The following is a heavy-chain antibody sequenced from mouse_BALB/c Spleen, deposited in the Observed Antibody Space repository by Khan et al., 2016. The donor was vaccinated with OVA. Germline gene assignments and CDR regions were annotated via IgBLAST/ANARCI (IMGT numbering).Heavy chain of an antibody. Sequence: EVQLVEFGGDLVKPGGSLKLSCAASGFTFSTYGMSWVRQTPDMRLEWVATISSGGHYTYYPDSVKGRFTISRDHAKNTLYLQMSSLKSEDTAIYYCARLAYYYNSEGFAYWGQGTLVTVSA. V-gene: IGHV5-6*01. CDR2: ISSGGHYT. CDR1: GFTFSTYG. D-gene: IGHD1-1*01. J-gene: IGHJ3*01. CDR3: ARLAYYYNSEGFAY.